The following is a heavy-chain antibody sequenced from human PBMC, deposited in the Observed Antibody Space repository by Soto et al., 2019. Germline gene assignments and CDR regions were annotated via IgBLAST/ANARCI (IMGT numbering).Heavy chain of an antibody. V-gene: IGHV3-23*01. D-gene: IGHD3-9*01. J-gene: IGHJ4*02. Sequence: EVQLLESGGGSVEPGGSLRLSCAASGLTFSSHAMSWVRQAPGKGLEWVSAISGSGASTYYADSVKGRFTISRDNSKNTVYLQMNSLRVEDTAVYYCAKRTGDYWSQRTLVTVSS. CDR3: AKRTGDY. CDR2: ISGSGAST. CDR1: GLTFSSHA.